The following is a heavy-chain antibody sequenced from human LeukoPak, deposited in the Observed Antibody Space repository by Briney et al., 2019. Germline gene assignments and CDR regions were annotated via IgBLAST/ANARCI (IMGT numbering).Heavy chain of an antibody. CDR3: ARRAFDI. Sequence: GGSLALSCAASGFTFSSHGMLWVRHAPGKGVEWVAVIWYDGSNKYYADSVKGRFTISRENSKNELYLQMNSLRAEDTAVYYCARRAFDIWGQGTMVTVSS. V-gene: IGHV3-33*01. CDR1: GFTFSSHG. CDR2: IWYDGSNK. J-gene: IGHJ3*02.